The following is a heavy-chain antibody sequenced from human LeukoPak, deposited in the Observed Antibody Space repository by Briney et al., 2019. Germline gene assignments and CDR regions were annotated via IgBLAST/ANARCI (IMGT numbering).Heavy chain of an antibody. V-gene: IGHV4-30-2*01. D-gene: IGHD3-16*01. J-gene: IGHJ3*02. Sequence: SETLSLTCAVSGGSISSGGYSWSWIRQPPGKGLEWIGYIYHSGSTYYNPSLKSRVTISVDRSKNQFSLRLSSVTAADTAVYYCARDRTLYGANDAFDIWGQGTMVTVSS. CDR3: ARDRTLYGANDAFDI. CDR1: GGSISSGGYS. CDR2: IYHSGST.